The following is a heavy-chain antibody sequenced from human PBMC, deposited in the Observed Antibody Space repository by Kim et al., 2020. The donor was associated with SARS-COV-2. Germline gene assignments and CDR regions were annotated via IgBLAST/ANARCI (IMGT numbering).Heavy chain of an antibody. CDR1: GFTFSSYA. J-gene: IGHJ6*02. Sequence: GGSLRLSCAASGFTFSSYAMSWVRQAPGKGLEWVSVIYSGGSSTYYADSVKGRFTISRDNSKNTLYLQMNSLRAEDTAVYYCAKDLESWPITMVRGVTLPSEYYYGMDVWGQGTTVNVSS. CDR3: AKDLESWPITMVRGVTLPSEYYYGMDV. D-gene: IGHD3-10*01. V-gene: IGHV3-23*03. CDR2: IYSGGSST.